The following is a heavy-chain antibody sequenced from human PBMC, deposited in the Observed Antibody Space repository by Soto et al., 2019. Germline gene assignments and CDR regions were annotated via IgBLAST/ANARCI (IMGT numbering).Heavy chain of an antibody. CDR1: GYTFTSYG. V-gene: IGHV1-18*01. J-gene: IGHJ6*02. D-gene: IGHD3-10*01. CDR3: ARAGSPYYYYYNMDV. CDR2: ISAYNGNT. Sequence: QVQLVQSGAEVKKPGASVKVSCKASGYTFTSYGISWVRQAPGQGLEWMGWISAYNGNTNYAQNLQGRVTMTTDPSTSPAYMELRSLRSDDTAVYYCARAGSPYYYYYNMDVWGQGTTVTVSS.